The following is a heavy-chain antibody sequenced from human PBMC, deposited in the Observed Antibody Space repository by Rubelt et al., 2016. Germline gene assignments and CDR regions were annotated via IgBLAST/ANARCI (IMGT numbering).Heavy chain of an antibody. CDR2: IWYDGSNK. D-gene: IGHD6-13*01. CDR1: GFTFSSYG. Sequence: QVQLVESGGGVVQPGRSLRLSCAASGFTFSSYGMHWVRQAPGKGLEWVAVIWYDGSNKYYADAVKGRFTISTDNSKNTLYLQMNSLRAEETAVYYCARDRAGSSSWYPVFGAFDIWGQGTMVTVSS. V-gene: IGHV3-33*01. J-gene: IGHJ3*02. CDR3: ARDRAGSSSWYPVFGAFDI.